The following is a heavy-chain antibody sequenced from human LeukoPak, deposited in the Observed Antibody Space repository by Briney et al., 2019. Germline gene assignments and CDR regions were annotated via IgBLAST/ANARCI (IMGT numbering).Heavy chain of an antibody. J-gene: IGHJ6*02. D-gene: IGHD5-12*01. CDR2: ISSSGSTI. CDR3: ARERPNIVATIIDYYYYGMDV. V-gene: IGHV3-48*03. CDR1: GFTFGSYE. Sequence: GGSLRLSCAASGFTFGSYEMNWVRQAPGKGLEWVSYISSSGSTIYYADSVKGRFTISRDNAKNSLYLQVNSLRAEDTAVYYCARERPNIVATIIDYYYYGMDVWGQGTTVTVSS.